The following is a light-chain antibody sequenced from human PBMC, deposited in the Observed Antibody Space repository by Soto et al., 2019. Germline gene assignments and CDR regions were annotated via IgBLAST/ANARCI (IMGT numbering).Light chain of an antibody. CDR2: EVR. V-gene: IGLV2-14*03. J-gene: IGLJ1*01. Sequence: QSVLTQPPSVSGSPGQSITISCIGTSSDVGGYDYVSWYQQHPGKAPKLMIYEVRNRPSGVSNRFSGSKSDNTASLTISGLQAEDEADYYCSSYTSSSTPYVFGTGTQVTVL. CDR1: SSDVGGYDY. CDR3: SSYTSSSTPYV.